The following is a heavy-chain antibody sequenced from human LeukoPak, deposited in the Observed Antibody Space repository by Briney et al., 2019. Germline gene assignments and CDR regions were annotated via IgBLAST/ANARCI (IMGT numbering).Heavy chain of an antibody. V-gene: IGHV4-39*07. CDR1: GGSVSSSSYY. D-gene: IGHD4-17*01. CDR3: ARDLGYGDYDM. CDR2: IYYDGST. J-gene: IGHJ4*02. Sequence: SETLSLTCTVSGGSVSSSSYYWGWIRQPPGKGLEWIGTIYYDGSTYYNPSLKSRVTISVDTSKNQFSLKLSSVTAADTAVHYCARDLGYGDYDMWGQGTLVTVSS.